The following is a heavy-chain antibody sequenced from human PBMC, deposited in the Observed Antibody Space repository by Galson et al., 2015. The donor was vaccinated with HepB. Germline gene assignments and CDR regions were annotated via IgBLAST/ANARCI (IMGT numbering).Heavy chain of an antibody. CDR3: ARDREDYSWPTIGGY. D-gene: IGHD4-11*01. V-gene: IGHV3-7*03. J-gene: IGHJ4*02. CDR2: IKQDGSEK. Sequence: SLRLSCAASGFTFNRYWMSWVRQAPGKGLEWQANIKQDGSEKHCVDSVKGRFTISRDNAKNSLYLQMNSLSAEDMAVYYCARDREDYSWPTIGGYWGQGTLFTVSS. CDR1: GFTFNRYW.